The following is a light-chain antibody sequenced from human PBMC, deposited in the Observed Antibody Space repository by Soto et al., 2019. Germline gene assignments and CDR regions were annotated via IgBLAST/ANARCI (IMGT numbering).Light chain of an antibody. V-gene: IGKV1-27*01. CDR1: LPISNY. CDR3: QKYNSAPLT. Sequence: DLPTTQSPSAMSAPALARLTMTCWASLPISNYLAWYQQKPGKIPNLLIYAASTLQAGVPSRFSGSGSGTDSTLTISSLQPEDVAAYYCQKYNSAPLTFGGGTKVDIK. J-gene: IGKJ4*01. CDR2: AAS.